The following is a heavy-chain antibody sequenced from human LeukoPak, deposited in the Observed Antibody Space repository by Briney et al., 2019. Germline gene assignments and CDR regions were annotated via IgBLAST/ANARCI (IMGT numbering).Heavy chain of an antibody. CDR2: IYTSGST. Sequence: PSETLSLTCTVSGGSISSYYWSWIRQPAGKGLEWIGRIYTSGSTNYNPSLKSRVTMSVDTSKNQFSLKLSSVTAADTAVYYCARVLPRNRFDIPIAFDIWGQGTMVTVSS. V-gene: IGHV4-4*07. CDR1: GGSISSYY. CDR3: ARVLPRNRFDIPIAFDI. J-gene: IGHJ3*02. D-gene: IGHD1-14*01.